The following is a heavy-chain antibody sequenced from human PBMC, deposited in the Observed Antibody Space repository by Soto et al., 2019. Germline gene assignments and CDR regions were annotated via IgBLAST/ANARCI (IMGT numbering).Heavy chain of an antibody. Sequence: QVQLVQSGAEVKKPGSSVKVSCKASGGTFSSYTISWVRQAPGQGLEWMGRIIPILGIANYAQKCQGRVTXSXXTSRSRAEPDLSIQRSEDTVVYHCACAQDRWPVWGWGQAPLGT. V-gene: IGHV1-69*02. CDR2: IIPILGIA. J-gene: IGHJ4*02. D-gene: IGHD3-16*01. CDR3: ACAQDRWPVWG. CDR1: GGTFSSYT.